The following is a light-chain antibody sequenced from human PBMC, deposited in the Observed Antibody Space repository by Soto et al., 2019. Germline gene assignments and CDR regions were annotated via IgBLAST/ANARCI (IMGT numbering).Light chain of an antibody. Sequence: QLVLTQPPSVSGAPGQRATISCTGSNSNIGSNYDVIWYQQLPGTAPKLLIYGNTHRPSGVPHRFSGSKSGTLASLAITGLQPEDEADYYCQSYDSRLSGYVFGSGTKVTVL. CDR2: GNT. CDR1: NSNIGSNYD. CDR3: QSYDSRLSGYV. V-gene: IGLV1-40*01. J-gene: IGLJ1*01.